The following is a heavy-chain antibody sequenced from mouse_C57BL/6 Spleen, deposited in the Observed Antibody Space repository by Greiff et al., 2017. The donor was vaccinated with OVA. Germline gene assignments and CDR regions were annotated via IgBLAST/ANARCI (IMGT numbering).Heavy chain of an antibody. D-gene: IGHD4-1*02. CDR2: IHPNRGST. CDR1: GYTFTSYW. CDR3: ASQLGDFDY. V-gene: IGHV1-64*01. J-gene: IGHJ2*01. Sequence: QVQLQQPGAELVKPGASVKLSCKASGYTFTSYWMHWVKQRPGQGLEWIGMIHPNRGSTNYTEKFNSKATLTVDKSSSTAYMQLSSLTSEDSAVYYCASQLGDFDYWGQGTTLTVSS.